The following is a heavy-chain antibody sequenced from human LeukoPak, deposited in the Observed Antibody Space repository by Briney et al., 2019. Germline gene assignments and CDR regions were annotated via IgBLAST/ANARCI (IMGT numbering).Heavy chain of an antibody. CDR1: GFTFSSYG. D-gene: IGHD5-12*01. CDR3: ARHLGGYDYLGGFDY. J-gene: IGHJ4*02. Sequence: PGGSLRLSCAASGFTFSSYGMHWVRQAPGKGLEWVAFIRYDGSNKYYADSVKGRFTISRDNSKNTLYLQMNSLRAEDTAVYYCARHLGGYDYLGGFDYWGQGTLVTVSS. V-gene: IGHV3-30*02. CDR2: IRYDGSNK.